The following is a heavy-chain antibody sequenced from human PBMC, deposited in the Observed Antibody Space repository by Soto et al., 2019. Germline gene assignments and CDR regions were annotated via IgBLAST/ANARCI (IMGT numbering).Heavy chain of an antibody. Sequence: EVQLVESGGGLVKPGGSLRLSCAASGFTFSSYSMNWVRQAPGKGLEWVSSISSSSSYIYYADSVKGRFTISRDNAKNSLYLQMNSLRAEDTAVYYCARDGWVGAPEYFDLWGRGTLVTVSS. J-gene: IGHJ2*01. D-gene: IGHD1-26*01. CDR2: ISSSSSYI. CDR1: GFTFSSYS. CDR3: ARDGWVGAPEYFDL. V-gene: IGHV3-21*01.